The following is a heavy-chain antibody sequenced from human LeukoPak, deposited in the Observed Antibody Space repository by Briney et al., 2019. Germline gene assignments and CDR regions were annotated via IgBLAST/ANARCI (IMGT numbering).Heavy chain of an antibody. CDR3: SVVPAAIGTYYFDY. D-gene: IGHD2-2*02. J-gene: IGHJ4*02. CDR2: INPNSGGT. V-gene: IGHV1-2*02. CDR1: GGTFSSYA. Sequence: GASVKVSCKASGGTFSSYAISWVRQAPGQGLEWMGWINPNSGGTNYAQKFQGRVTMTRDTSISTAYMELSRLRSDDTAVYYCSVVPAAIGTYYFDYWGQGTLVTVSS.